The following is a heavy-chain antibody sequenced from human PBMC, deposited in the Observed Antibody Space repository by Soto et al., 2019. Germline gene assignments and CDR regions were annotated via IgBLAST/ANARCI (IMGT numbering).Heavy chain of an antibody. Sequence: QVPLMQSGAEVKKPGASVKVSCKAPGNTFSNYYIHWVRQAPGQGLEWMGTINPSGGHTTYAQKFLGRVTMTRDTSTSTLYMELTSLRSEDTAVYYCARGGHVVVVTAAFDYWGQGTLVTVSS. CDR1: GNTFSNYY. J-gene: IGHJ4*02. V-gene: IGHV1-46*03. CDR2: INPSGGHT. D-gene: IGHD2-21*02. CDR3: ARGGHVVVVTAAFDY.